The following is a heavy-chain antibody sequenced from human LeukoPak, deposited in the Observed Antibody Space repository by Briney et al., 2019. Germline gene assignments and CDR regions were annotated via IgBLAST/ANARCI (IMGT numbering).Heavy chain of an antibody. D-gene: IGHD2-8*01. V-gene: IGHV3-23*01. CDR3: AKQSRYCTNGVCYTGLYYFDY. Sequence: PGGSLRLSCAAPGFTFSSYAMSWVRQAPGKGLEWVSGISGSGGSTYYADSVKGRFTISRDNSKNTLYLQMNSLRAEDTAVYYCAKQSRYCTNGVCYTGLYYFDYWGQGTLATVSS. J-gene: IGHJ4*02. CDR2: ISGSGGST. CDR1: GFTFSSYA.